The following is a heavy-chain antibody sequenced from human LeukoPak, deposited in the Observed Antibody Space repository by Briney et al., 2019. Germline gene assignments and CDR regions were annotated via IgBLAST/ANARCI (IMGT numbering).Heavy chain of an antibody. CDR2: ISDSGGST. Sequence: GGSLRPSCAASGFTFSSYAMSWVRQAPGKGLEWVSAISDSGGSTYYADSVKGRFTISRDNSKNTLYLQMNSLRAEDTAVYYCAKRGAEVGATVAPGDYWGQGTLVTVSS. J-gene: IGHJ4*02. CDR3: AKRGAEVGATVAPGDY. V-gene: IGHV3-23*01. D-gene: IGHD1-26*01. CDR1: GFTFSSYA.